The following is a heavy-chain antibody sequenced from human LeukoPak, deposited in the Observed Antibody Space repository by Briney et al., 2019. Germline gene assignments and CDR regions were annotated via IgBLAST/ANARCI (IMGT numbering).Heavy chain of an antibody. CDR3: ARHSGTYMDY. Sequence: SETLSLTCTVSDGSISGSNWNWIRQPPGKGLEWIGNIYYSGRTNYNPSLKSRVTISVDTSKNQVSLKLTSVTAADTAVYYCARHSGTYMDYWGQGTLVTVSS. J-gene: IGHJ4*02. CDR2: IYYSGRT. D-gene: IGHD1-26*01. CDR1: DGSISGSN. V-gene: IGHV4-59*08.